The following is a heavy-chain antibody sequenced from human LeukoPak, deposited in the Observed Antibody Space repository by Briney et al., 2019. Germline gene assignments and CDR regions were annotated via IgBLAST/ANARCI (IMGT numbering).Heavy chain of an antibody. CDR2: INHSGST. J-gene: IGHJ4*02. Sequence: SETLSLTCAVYGGSFSGYYWSWIRQPPGKGLEWIGEINHSGSTNYNPSLKSRVTISVDTSKNQFSLKLSSVTAADTAVYYCARGRYYYGSGSYYNRENDYWGQGTPVTVSS. CDR1: GGSFSGYY. V-gene: IGHV4-34*01. D-gene: IGHD3-10*01. CDR3: ARGRYYYGSGSYYNRENDY.